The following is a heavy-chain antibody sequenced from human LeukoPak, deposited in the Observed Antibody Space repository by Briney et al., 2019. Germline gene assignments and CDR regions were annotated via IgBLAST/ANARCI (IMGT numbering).Heavy chain of an antibody. CDR1: GDSISSYY. J-gene: IGHJ4*02. D-gene: IGHD3-22*01. CDR2: IYTSGST. Sequence: NASETLSLTCTVSGDSISSYYWSWIRQPAGKGLEWIGRIYTSGSTYYNPSLKSRVTISVDTSKNQFSLKLSSVTAADTAVYYCARQEDDSSGYYPYYFDYWGQGTLVTVSS. CDR3: ARQEDDSSGYYPYYFDY. V-gene: IGHV4-4*07.